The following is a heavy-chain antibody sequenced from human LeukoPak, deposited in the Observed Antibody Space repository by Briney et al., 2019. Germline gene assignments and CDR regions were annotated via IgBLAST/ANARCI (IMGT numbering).Heavy chain of an antibody. Sequence: GGSLRLSCAASGFTFTSHDMNWVRQAPGKGLEWLAYISDAGNTVYYADSVKGRFTISRDNAKNSLSLPMNSLSAEGPAVYYWSIGGRGVPGAPITYYFCGWGHRRPVTVSS. J-gene: IGHJ4*01. CDR2: ISDAGNTV. D-gene: IGHD3-10*01. V-gene: IGHV3-48*03. CDR3: SIGGRGVPGAPITYYFCG. CDR1: GFTFTSHD.